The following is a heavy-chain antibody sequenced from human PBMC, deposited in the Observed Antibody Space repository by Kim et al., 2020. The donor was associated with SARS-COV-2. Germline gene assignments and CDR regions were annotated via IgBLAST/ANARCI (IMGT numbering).Heavy chain of an antibody. Sequence: SETLSLTCAVSGYSVTTDFSWGWIRQPPGKGXXWIGXXYGPXGGTNYNSSLESRXXVSXXXSKXXXSLXXTSVXXAEXXXYYXXRGXXXGKXXXYWXXGALXXVSS. CDR1: GYSVTTDFS. CDR3: XRGXXXGKXXXY. CDR2: XYGPXGGT. V-gene: IGHV4-38-2*01. J-gene: IGHJ4*01. D-gene: IGHD1-26*01.